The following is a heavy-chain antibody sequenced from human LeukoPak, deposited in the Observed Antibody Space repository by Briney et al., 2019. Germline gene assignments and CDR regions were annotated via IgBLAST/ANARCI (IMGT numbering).Heavy chain of an antibody. Sequence: GGSLRLSCAASGFTFSSYSMNWVRQAPGKGLEWVSYISSSSSTIYYADSVKGRFTISRDNAKNSLYLQMSSLRAEDTALYYCARGFLADLSMVWVDYWGQGTLVTVSS. V-gene: IGHV3-48*01. D-gene: IGHD3-10*01. CDR2: ISSSSSTI. J-gene: IGHJ4*02. CDR3: ARGFLADLSMVWVDY. CDR1: GFTFSSYS.